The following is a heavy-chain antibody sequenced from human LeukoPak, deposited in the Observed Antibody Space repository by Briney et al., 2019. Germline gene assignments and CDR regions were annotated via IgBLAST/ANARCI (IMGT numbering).Heavy chain of an antibody. Sequence: ASVKVSCKASGGTFSNYALSWVRQPPGRGLEWMGGTTPIFGSAEYAQNFQGRVTVTTDESTSTAYMEMSSLRSDDTAVYYCAGALFHYDSSGYDMGAYDIWGQGTMVTVSS. D-gene: IGHD3-22*01. CDR3: AGALFHYDSSGYDMGAYDI. J-gene: IGHJ3*02. V-gene: IGHV1-69*05. CDR1: GGTFSNYA. CDR2: TTPIFGSA.